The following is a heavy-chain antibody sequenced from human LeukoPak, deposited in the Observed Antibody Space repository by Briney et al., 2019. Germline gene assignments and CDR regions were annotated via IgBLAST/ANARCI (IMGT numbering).Heavy chain of an antibody. D-gene: IGHD1-26*01. V-gene: IGHV3-7*01. Sequence: GGSLRLSCAVSGFTFSNYWMSWVRQAPGKGLEWVANIKQDESDKYYVDSVKVRFTISRDNAKNSLYLQMNSLRAEDTAIYYCARDKIVGASKFDYWGQGTLVTVSS. CDR1: GFTFSNYW. CDR2: IKQDESDK. J-gene: IGHJ4*02. CDR3: ARDKIVGASKFDY.